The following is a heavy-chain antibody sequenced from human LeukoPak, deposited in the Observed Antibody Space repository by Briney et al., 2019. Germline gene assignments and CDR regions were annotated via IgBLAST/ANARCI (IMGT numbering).Heavy chain of an antibody. J-gene: IGHJ4*02. CDR3: ARGSSSGFELDY. CDR1: GFTVCINY. CDR2: IYSTGST. D-gene: IGHD6-19*01. V-gene: IGHV3-53*01. Sequence: PGGSLRLSCAASGFTVCINYMSWVRQPPGKGLEWVSVIYSTGSTYYAASVKGRFTISRDNSKSTLYLQMNSLRGEDTAVYYCARGSSSGFELDYWGQGTLVTVSS.